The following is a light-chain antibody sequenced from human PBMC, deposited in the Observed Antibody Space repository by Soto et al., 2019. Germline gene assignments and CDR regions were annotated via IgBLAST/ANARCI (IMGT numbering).Light chain of an antibody. J-gene: IGKJ5*01. CDR3: QQRYNWPIT. V-gene: IGKV3-11*01. CDR1: QSVSGY. Sequence: TQTPSTLSASIGDRASTTCRASQSVSGYIGWYQQKPGQAPRLLIYAGSNRATGIPARFSGSGSGTDFTLTISSLEPEDFSVYYCQQRYNWPITFGQGTRLEI. CDR2: AGS.